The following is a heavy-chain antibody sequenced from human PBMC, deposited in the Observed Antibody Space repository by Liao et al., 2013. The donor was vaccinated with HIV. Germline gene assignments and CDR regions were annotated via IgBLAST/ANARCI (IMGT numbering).Heavy chain of an antibody. CDR2: ISASGGP. CDR1: GGSISSYS. V-gene: IGHV4-4*07. D-gene: IGHD3-3*01. CDR3: ARDRAIFGFDP. Sequence: QVQLQESGPGLVKPSETLSLTCAISGGSISSYSWNWIRQPAGRGLEWIGRISASGGPNYNPSLKSRVTMSLATSKNQFSLTLNSVTAADTAVYYCARDRAIFGFDPWGLGILVTVSS. J-gene: IGHJ5*02.